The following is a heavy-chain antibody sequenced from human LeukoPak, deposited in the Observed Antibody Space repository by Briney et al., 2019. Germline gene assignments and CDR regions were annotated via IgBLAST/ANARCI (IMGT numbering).Heavy chain of an antibody. CDR1: GLIFSTFG. J-gene: IGHJ4*02. V-gene: IGHV3-23*01. CDR2: IRGSGSSST. D-gene: IGHD3-3*01. CDR3: AKDTMSGDFYDY. Sequence: GGSLRLSCAASGLIFSTFGMSWVRQAPGKGLEWVSAIRGSGSSSTYYTDSVKGRFTISRDNSKNTLYLQMNSLRAEDTAVYYCAKDTMSGDFYDYWGQGTLVTVSS.